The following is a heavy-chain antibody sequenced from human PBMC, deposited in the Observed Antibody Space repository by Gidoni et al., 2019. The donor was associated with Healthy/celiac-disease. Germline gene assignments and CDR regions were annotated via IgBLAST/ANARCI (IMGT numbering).Heavy chain of an antibody. CDR3: ARDMGSSGYPFDY. V-gene: IGHV1-69*08. J-gene: IGHJ4*02. D-gene: IGHD3-22*01. Sequence: QVQLVQSGAEVKKPGSSVNVSCKASGATFSSYTISWVRQAPGQGLEWMGRIIPILGIANYAQKCQGRVTITADKSTSTAYMELSSLRSEDTAVYYCARDMGSSGYPFDYWGQGTLVTVSS. CDR1: GATFSSYT. CDR2: IIPILGIA.